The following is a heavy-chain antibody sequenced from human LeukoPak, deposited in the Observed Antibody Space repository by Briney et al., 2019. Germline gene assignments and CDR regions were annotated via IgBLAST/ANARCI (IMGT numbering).Heavy chain of an antibody. CDR1: GFTFSSYG. J-gene: IGHJ6*02. V-gene: IGHV3-30*18. D-gene: IGHD3-10*01. Sequence: GGSLRLSCAASGFTFSSYGMHWVRQAPGKGLEWVAVISYDGSNKYYADSVKGRFTISRNNSKNTLYLQMNSLRAEDTAVYYCAKVVDKGGRIMVRGVFIGMDVWGQGTTVTVSS. CDR3: AKVVDKGGRIMVRGVFIGMDV. CDR2: ISYDGSNK.